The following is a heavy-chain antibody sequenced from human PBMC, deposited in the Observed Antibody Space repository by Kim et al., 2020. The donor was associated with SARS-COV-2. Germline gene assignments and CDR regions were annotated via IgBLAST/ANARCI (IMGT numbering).Heavy chain of an antibody. D-gene: IGHD5-12*01. J-gene: IGHJ5*02. CDR3: ARAGRVGATPTHNWFDP. CDR1: GFTFSSYG. V-gene: IGHV3-33*01. Sequence: GGSLRLSCAASGFTFSSYGMHWVRQAPGKGLEWVAVIWYDGSNKYYADSVKGRFTISRDNSKNTLYLQMNSLRAEDTAVYYCARAGRVGATPTHNWFDPWGQGTLVTVSS. CDR2: IWYDGSNK.